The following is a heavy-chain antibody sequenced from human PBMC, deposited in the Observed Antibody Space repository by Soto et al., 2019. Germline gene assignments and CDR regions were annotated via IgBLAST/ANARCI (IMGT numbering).Heavy chain of an antibody. CDR2: INHSGYS. V-gene: IGHV4-34*01. J-gene: IGHJ4*02. CDR1: GGSFSGYC. CDR3: ACLQRGYNYGPSDY. Sequence: SETLSLTCAVYGGSFSGYCWSWIRQPPGKGLEWIGEINHSGYSNYNPSLKSRVTISVDTSKNQSSLKLNSVTAADTAVYYCACLQRGYNYGPSDYWGQGTLVTVS. D-gene: IGHD5-18*01.